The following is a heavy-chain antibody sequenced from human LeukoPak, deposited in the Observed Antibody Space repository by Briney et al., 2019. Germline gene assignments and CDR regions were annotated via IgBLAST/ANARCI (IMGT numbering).Heavy chain of an antibody. CDR3: ATYTYWVAGDV. CDR1: GFTFSDFW. D-gene: IGHD3-16*01. Sequence: PGGSLRLSCAASGFTFSDFWMSWVRQAPGKGLEWVANMNQDGSAKDYVDSVKGRFTISRDNARNSLYLQMGSLRAEDTAVYYCATYTYWVAGDVWGQGTTVTVSS. CDR2: MNQDGSAK. J-gene: IGHJ6*02. V-gene: IGHV3-7*01.